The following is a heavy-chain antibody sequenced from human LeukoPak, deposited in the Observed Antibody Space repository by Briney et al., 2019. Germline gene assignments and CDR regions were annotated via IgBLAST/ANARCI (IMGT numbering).Heavy chain of an antibody. V-gene: IGHV4-4*02. CDR3: AREDYYNSGGYYLDY. J-gene: IGHJ4*02. Sequence: PSETLSLTCAVSGGSISSNNWWNWVRQPPGKGLEWIGEIYYSGTTKCNPSLKSRVTISVDKSNNQFSLKVTSVTAADTAVYFCAREDYYNSGGYYLDYWGQGTLVTVSS. CDR1: GGSISSNNW. D-gene: IGHD3-22*01. CDR2: IYYSGTT.